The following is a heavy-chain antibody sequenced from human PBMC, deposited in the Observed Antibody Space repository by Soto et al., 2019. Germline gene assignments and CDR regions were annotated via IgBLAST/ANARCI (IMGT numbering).Heavy chain of an antibody. V-gene: IGHV4-39*01. D-gene: IGHD5-12*01. Sequence: QVLLKESGPGLVRPTETLSLTCTVSGASIDTITYYWGWIRQPPGKGLEWIGSVYYGGNAYYSPSLRSRITISVDTSKNQFFLHLNSVTAADTAVYSCAAYSGHVDYWGPGTLVAVS. CDR2: VYYGGNA. CDR1: GASIDTITYY. CDR3: AAYSGHVDY. J-gene: IGHJ4*02.